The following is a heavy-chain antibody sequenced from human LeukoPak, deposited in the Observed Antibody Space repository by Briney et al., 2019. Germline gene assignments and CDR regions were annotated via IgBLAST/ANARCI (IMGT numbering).Heavy chain of an antibody. Sequence: SETLSLTCTVSGCSISSYYWSWIRQPAGKGLEWIGRIYTSGSTNYNPSLKSRVTMSVDTSKNQFSLKLSSVTAADTAVHYCARDGLYYYDKDAFDIWGQGTMVTVSS. J-gene: IGHJ3*02. CDR3: ARDGLYYYDKDAFDI. CDR1: GCSISSYY. V-gene: IGHV4-4*07. D-gene: IGHD3-22*01. CDR2: IYTSGST.